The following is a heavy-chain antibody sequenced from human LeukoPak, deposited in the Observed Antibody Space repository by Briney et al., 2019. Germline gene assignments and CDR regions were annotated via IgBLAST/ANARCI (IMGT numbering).Heavy chain of an antibody. V-gene: IGHV1-46*01. Sequence: GASVKVSCKASGYTFTSYDMHWVRQAPGQGLEWMGIINPSGGSTSYAQKFQGRVTMTRDMSTSTVYMELSSLRSEDTAVYYCARDRIRTYSGSYRAPWIPWGQGTLVTVSS. CDR1: GYTFTSYD. D-gene: IGHD1-26*01. CDR3: ARDRIRTYSGSYRAPWIP. CDR2: INPSGGST. J-gene: IGHJ5*02.